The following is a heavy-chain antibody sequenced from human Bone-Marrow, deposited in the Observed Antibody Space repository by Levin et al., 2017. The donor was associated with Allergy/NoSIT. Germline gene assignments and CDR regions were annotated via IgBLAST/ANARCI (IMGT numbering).Heavy chain of an antibody. V-gene: IGHV1-18*01. Sequence: PGGSLRLSCKASGYSFIANGISWVRQAPGQGLEWVGWISGYNGNTNFAQKFQGRVTLTTDTSTSTAYMELRSLRADDTAVYYCARSLLILGPDYWGQGTLVTVSS. CDR3: ARSLLILGPDY. D-gene: IGHD3-3*02. CDR1: GYSFIANG. CDR2: ISGYNGNT. J-gene: IGHJ4*02.